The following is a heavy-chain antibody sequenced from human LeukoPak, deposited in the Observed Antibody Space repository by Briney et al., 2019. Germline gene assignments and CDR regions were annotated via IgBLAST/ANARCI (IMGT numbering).Heavy chain of an antibody. CDR2: YDGGST. V-gene: IGHV3-66*01. CDR3: ARALKSDSDSANEYYEYFHH. CDR1: GFTVSTNS. D-gene: IGHD3-22*01. J-gene: IGHJ1*01. Sequence: GGSLRLSCAASGFTVSTNSMSWVRQAPGKGLEWVSVYDGGSTYHTDSVKGRFSNSRDNSKNTVYLQMNSLRAEDTAVYYCARALKSDSDSANEYYEYFHHWGQGTLVTVSS.